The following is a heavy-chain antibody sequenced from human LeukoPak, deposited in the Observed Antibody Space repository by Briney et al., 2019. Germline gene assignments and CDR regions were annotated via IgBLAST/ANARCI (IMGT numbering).Heavy chain of an antibody. J-gene: IGHJ4*02. V-gene: IGHV3-15*01. CDR1: GFTFSNAW. D-gene: IGHD2-15*01. CDR3: AKGMVAATPVSLDY. Sequence: GGSLRLSCAASGFTFSNAWMSWVRQAPGKGLEWVGRIKSKTDGGTTDYAAPVKGRFTISRDDSKNTLYLQMNSLRAEDTAVYYCAKGMVAATPVSLDYWGQGTLVTVSS. CDR2: IKSKTDGGTT.